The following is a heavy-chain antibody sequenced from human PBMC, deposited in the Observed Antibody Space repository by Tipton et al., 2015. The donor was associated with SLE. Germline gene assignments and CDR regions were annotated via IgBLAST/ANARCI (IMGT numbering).Heavy chain of an antibody. V-gene: IGHV4-39*01. Sequence: TLSLTCTVSGGSVSSSSYYWGWIRQPPGKGLEWIRSIYYSGSTYYNPSLKSRVTISVDTSKNQFSLKLSSVTAADTAVYYCARAVADWGWLVVYWGRGTQVTVSS. CDR1: GGSVSSSSYY. CDR2: IYYSGST. J-gene: IGHJ4*02. D-gene: IGHD6-19*01. CDR3: ARAVADWGWLVVY.